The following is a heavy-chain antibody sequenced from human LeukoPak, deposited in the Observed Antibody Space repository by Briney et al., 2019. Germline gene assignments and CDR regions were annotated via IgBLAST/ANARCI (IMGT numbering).Heavy chain of an antibody. CDR1: GFTFSDSA. J-gene: IGHJ5*02. D-gene: IGHD6-13*01. CDR3: TRPLYSSNCFDP. V-gene: IGHV3-73*01. CDR2: IRSKSNNYAT. Sequence: GGSLRLSRAASGFTFSDSAMHWVRQASGKGLEWVGRIRSKSNNYATAYSESVKGRFTISRDDSKNMAYLQLNSLKTEDTAVYYCTRPLYSSNCFDPWGQGTLVTVSS.